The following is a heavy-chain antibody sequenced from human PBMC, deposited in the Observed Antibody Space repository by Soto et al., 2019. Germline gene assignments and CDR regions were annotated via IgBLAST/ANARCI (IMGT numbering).Heavy chain of an antibody. CDR2: ISYTGNA. CDR3: ARVVVGATSWFDP. V-gene: IGHV4-59*02. Sequence: PSETLSLTCAVSGASVNSNHWSWIRQPPGKGLEWMGYISYTGNANYNPSLKSRVTISLDTSKNQFSLTLNSMTAADTAVYYCARVVVGATSWFDPWGQGTLVTVS. J-gene: IGHJ5*02. D-gene: IGHD1-26*01. CDR1: GASVNSNH.